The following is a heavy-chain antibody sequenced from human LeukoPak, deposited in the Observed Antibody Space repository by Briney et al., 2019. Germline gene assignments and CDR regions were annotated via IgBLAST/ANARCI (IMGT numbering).Heavy chain of an antibody. CDR3: AIAHYVTGTSTDY. J-gene: IGHJ4*02. D-gene: IGHD1-20*01. Sequence: GASVKVSCKASGGTFSSYAISWVRQAPGPGLEWMGGIIPIFGTANYAQKFQGRVTITTDESTSTAYMELSSLRSEDTAVYYCAIAHYVTGTSTDYWGQGTLVTVSS. CDR2: IIPIFGTA. CDR1: GGTFSSYA. V-gene: IGHV1-69*05.